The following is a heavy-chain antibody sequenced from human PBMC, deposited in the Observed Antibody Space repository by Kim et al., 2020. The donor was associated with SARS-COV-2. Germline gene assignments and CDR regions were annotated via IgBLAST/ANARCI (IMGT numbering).Heavy chain of an antibody. CDR2: IYYSGST. D-gene: IGHD3-22*01. Sequence: SETLSLTCTVSGGSISSSSYYWGWIRQPPGKGLEWIGSIYYSGSTYYNPSLKSRVTISVDTSKNQFSLKLSSVTAADTAVYYCARSLSARSGYSPAVYWGQGTLVTVSS. CDR3: ARSLSARSGYSPAVY. CDR1: GGSISSSSYY. V-gene: IGHV4-39*01. J-gene: IGHJ4*02.